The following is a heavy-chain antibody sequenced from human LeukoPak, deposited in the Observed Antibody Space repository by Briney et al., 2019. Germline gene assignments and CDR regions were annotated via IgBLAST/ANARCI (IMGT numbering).Heavy chain of an antibody. CDR3: ARDRHQGAFDM. D-gene: IGHD2-2*01. V-gene: IGHV3-23*01. Sequence: GGSLRLSCAASGFTFSSYGLNWVRQAPGKGLEWVSVISGSGGSTYYADSVKGRFTISRDNSKNTLYLQMNSLRAEDTAVYYCARDRHQGAFDMWGQGTMVIVSS. J-gene: IGHJ3*02. CDR2: ISGSGGST. CDR1: GFTFSSYG.